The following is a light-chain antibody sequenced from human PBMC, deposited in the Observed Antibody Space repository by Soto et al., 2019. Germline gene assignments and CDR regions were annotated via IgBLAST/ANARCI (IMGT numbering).Light chain of an antibody. Sequence: QSVLTQPPSAAGSPGQSVSISCTGTSSDVGAYNYVSWYQQHPGKAPKLIIYEVSKRPSGVPDRFSGSNSGNAASLTVSGLQAEDEADYSCSSYAGSDNYVFGTGTKLTVL. V-gene: IGLV2-8*01. CDR1: SSDVGAYNY. J-gene: IGLJ1*01. CDR2: EVS. CDR3: SSYAGSDNYV.